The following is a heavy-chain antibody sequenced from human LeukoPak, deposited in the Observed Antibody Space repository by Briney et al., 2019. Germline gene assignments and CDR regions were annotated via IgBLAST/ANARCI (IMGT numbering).Heavy chain of an antibody. CDR3: ARVKDYYDSSGYYYVNSPSFDY. J-gene: IGHJ4*02. CDR2: ISSSSSYI. D-gene: IGHD3-22*01. Sequence: GGSLRLSCAASGFTFSSYSMNWVRQAPGKGLEWVSSISSSSSYIYYADSVKGRFTISRDNAKNSLYLQMNSLRAEDTALYYCARVKDYYDSSGYYYVNSPSFDYWGQGTLVTVSS. V-gene: IGHV3-21*04. CDR1: GFTFSSYS.